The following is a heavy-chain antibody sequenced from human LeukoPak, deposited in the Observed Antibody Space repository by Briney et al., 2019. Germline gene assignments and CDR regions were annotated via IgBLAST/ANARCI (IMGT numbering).Heavy chain of an antibody. D-gene: IGHD1-20*01. CDR1: GFTSSSFW. CDR3: ATGFLTGDVLDI. V-gene: IGHV3-9*02. Sequence: SLSLSCVASGFTSSSFWMTWVRQAPGKGLEWVSDISWNSDNIGYADSVKGRFTISRDNAKNSLYLQMNSLRPEDTALYYCATGFLTGDVLDIWGQGTMVTVSS. CDR2: ISWNSDNI. J-gene: IGHJ3*02.